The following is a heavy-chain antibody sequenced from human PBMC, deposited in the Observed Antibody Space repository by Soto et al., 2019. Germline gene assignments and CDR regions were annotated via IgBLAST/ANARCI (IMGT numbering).Heavy chain of an antibody. CDR1: GGTFSSYA. J-gene: IGHJ4*02. CDR3: ARARPPAPALRD. V-gene: IGHV1-69*06. D-gene: IGHD2-2*01. CDR2: IIPIFGTA. Sequence: QVQLVQSGAEVKKPGSSVKVSCKASGGTFSSYAISWVRQAPGQGLEWMGGIIPIFGTANYAQKFQGRVTITADKSTSTAYIELSSLRSADKAVYYCARARPPAPALRDWGQGTLGTVSS.